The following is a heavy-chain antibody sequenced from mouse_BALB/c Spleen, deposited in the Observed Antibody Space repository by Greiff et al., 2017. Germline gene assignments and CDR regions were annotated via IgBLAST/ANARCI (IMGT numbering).Heavy chain of an antibody. V-gene: IGHV1-7*01. J-gene: IGHJ4*01. CDR2: INPSTGYT. D-gene: IGHD2-4*01. Sequence: QVQLQQSGAELAKPGASVKMPCKASGYTFTSYWMHWVKQRPGQGLEWIGYINPSTGYTEYNQKFKDKATLTADKSSSTAYMQLSSLTSEDSAVYYCARRAYDYDDAMDYWGQGTSVTVSS. CDR1: GYTFTSYW. CDR3: ARRAYDYDDAMDY.